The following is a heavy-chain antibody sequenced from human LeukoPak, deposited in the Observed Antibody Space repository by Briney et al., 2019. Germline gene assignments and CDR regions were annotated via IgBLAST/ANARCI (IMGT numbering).Heavy chain of an antibody. J-gene: IGHJ1*01. CDR3: AREAGDLLRPQHINFQH. D-gene: IGHD1-26*01. Sequence: SVTVSCKASEGTFSSYAISWVRQAPGQGLEWMGGIIPIFGTANYAQKFQGRVTITADESTSTAYMELSSLRSEDTAVYYCAREAGDLLRPQHINFQHWGQGTLVTVSS. CDR2: IIPIFGTA. CDR1: EGTFSSYA. V-gene: IGHV1-69*13.